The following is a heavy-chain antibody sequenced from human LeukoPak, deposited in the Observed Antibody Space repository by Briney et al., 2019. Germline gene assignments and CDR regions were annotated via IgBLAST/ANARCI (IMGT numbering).Heavy chain of an antibody. Sequence: SETLSLTCTVSGYSISSGYYWGWIRQPPGKGLEWIGSIYHSGGTYYNPSLKSRVTISVDTSKNQFSLKLSSVTAADTAVYYCARVGITFGGVIVHACDYWGQGTLVTVSS. D-gene: IGHD3-16*02. J-gene: IGHJ4*02. CDR1: GYSISSGYY. CDR2: IYHSGGT. V-gene: IGHV4-38-2*02. CDR3: ARVGITFGGVIVHACDY.